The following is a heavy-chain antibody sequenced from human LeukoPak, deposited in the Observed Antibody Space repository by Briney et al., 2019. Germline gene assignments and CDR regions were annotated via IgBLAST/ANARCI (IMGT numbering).Heavy chain of an antibody. Sequence: GGSPRLSCSASGFTFRNSPMHWVRQAPGKGLEYVSAISSNGGSTYYGDSVKGRFTIFRDNSKNTLYLQMSSLRVEDTALYYCVKEIGFYDYWGQGTLVTVSS. CDR3: VKEIGFYDY. D-gene: IGHD3-16*01. CDR2: ISSNGGST. V-gene: IGHV3-64D*09. J-gene: IGHJ4*02. CDR1: GFTFRNSP.